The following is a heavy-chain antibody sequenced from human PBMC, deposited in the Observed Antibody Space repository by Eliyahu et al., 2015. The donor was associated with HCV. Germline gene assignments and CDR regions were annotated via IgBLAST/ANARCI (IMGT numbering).Heavy chain of an antibody. V-gene: IGHV4-59*01. J-gene: IGHJ5*02. Sequence: QVQLQESGPGLVKPSETLSLTCTVSGGXXTTYSWXWIRQPPGKGLEWIGYIHYSGSTNSTPSLKSRVTISVDTSKNQFSLNLTSVTAADTAVYYCASGGGGIAVAGTGGWFDPWGQGTLVTVSS. CDR3: ASGGGGIAVAGTGGWFDP. D-gene: IGHD6-19*01. CDR2: IHYSGST. CDR1: GGXXTTYS.